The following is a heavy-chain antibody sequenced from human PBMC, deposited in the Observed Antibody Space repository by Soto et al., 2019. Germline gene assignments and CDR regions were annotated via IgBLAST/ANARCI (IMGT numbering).Heavy chain of an antibody. V-gene: IGHV4-31*11. CDR1: GASINNGGYY. CDR2: IYHSGDT. CDR3: ARMVRGGRGLDP. J-gene: IGHJ5*02. Sequence: QVQLQESGPGLVKPSQTLSLTCAVSGASINNGGYYWSWVRQHPGKGLEWLGHIYHSGDTYYNPSLKRRLTISVDTSKIQFSLNLTSATAADTAVYYCARMVRGGRGLDPWGQGTLVSVSS. D-gene: IGHD3-10*01.